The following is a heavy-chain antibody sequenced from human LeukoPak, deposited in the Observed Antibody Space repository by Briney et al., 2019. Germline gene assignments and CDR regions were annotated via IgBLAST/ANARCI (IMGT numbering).Heavy chain of an antibody. CDR3: ARGGSSSSGSSSWYYWFDP. D-gene: IGHD6-13*01. CDR2: ISHTGDII. J-gene: IGHJ5*02. CDR1: GGSFSNYY. Sequence: SETLSLTCAVYGGSFSNYYWTWIRQTPGRGLEWIGEISHTGDIINYHPSLKSRVTISVDSSKKQFSLRVTSLTAADTAVYYCARGGSSSSGSSSWYYWFDPWGQGTLVTVSS. V-gene: IGHV4-34*01.